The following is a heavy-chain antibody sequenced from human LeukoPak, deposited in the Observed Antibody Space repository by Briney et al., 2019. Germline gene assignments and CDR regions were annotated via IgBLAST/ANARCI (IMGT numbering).Heavy chain of an antibody. Sequence: SETLSLTCTVSGGSISSYYWSWIRQPPGKGLEWIGYLYYIGSTNYNPSLKSRVTISVDTSKNQFSLKLSSVTAADTAVYYCARGPPPDFDYWGRGTLVTVSS. J-gene: IGHJ4*02. CDR1: GGSISSYY. CDR3: ARGPPPDFDY. CDR2: LYYIGST. V-gene: IGHV4-59*12.